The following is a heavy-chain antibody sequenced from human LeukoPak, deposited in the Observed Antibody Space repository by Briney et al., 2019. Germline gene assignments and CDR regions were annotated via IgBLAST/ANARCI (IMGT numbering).Heavy chain of an antibody. CDR1: GDYISSSSYY. V-gene: IGHV4-39*01. D-gene: IGHD1-26*01. CDR2: VYKNGNS. J-gene: IGHJ4*02. CDR3: VRPGTSGTEGLEY. Sequence: SETLSLTCTASGDYISSSSYYWGWIRQTPGKGLEWIGSVYKNGNSYHNPSLKSRVSISIDTSRNQFSLKVTSVTVADTAVYYCVRPGTSGTEGLEYWGQGTLVTVSS.